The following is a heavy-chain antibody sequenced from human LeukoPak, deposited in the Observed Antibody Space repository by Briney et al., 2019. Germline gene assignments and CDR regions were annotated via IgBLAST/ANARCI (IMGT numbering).Heavy chain of an antibody. V-gene: IGHV4-4*09. CDR2: IYTSGST. J-gene: IGHJ6*03. CDR3: AGLGGSSWTYYYYYMDV. CDR1: GGSISSYY. Sequence: TSETLSLTCTVSGGSISSYYWSWIRQPPGKGLEWIGYIYTSGSTNYNPSLKSRVTISVDTSKNQFSLKLSSVTAADTAVYYCAGLGGSSWTYYYYYMDVWGKGTTVTVSS. D-gene: IGHD6-13*01.